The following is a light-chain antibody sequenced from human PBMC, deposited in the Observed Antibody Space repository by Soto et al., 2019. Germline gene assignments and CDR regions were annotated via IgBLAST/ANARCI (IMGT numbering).Light chain of an antibody. J-gene: IGLJ2*01. CDR3: SSYAGSNTLV. V-gene: IGLV2-14*01. Sequence: QSALTQPASVSGSPGQSIAISCTGTSSDVGAYNYVSWHQQHPGKVPKLLIYGVTNRPSGVSDRFSGSKSGNTASLTISGLQAEDEADYYCSSYAGSNTLVFGGGTKLTVL. CDR1: SSDVGAYNY. CDR2: GVT.